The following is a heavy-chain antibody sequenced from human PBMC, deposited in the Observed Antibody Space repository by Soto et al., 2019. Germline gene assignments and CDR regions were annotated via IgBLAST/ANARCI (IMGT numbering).Heavy chain of an antibody. CDR3: ARDWSRYYDNSGLNWFY. CDR1: GYTFRSYG. V-gene: IGHV1-18*04. J-gene: IGHJ4*02. Sequence: QIQLVQSGGEVKKPGASVKVSCKASGYTFRSYGISWVRQAPGQGLEWVGWISAYNGDTHYAPKFQDRITLTTETSTDTAYMELRSLRLDDTAVYYCARDWSRYYDNSGLNWFYWGQGSLVTVSS. CDR2: ISAYNGDT. D-gene: IGHD3-22*01.